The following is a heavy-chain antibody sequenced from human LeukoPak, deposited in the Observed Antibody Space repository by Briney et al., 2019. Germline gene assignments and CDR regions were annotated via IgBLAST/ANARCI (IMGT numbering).Heavy chain of an antibody. D-gene: IGHD1-26*01. CDR2: IYPGDSDT. CDR3: ARQSGWELTSEYYFDY. J-gene: IGHJ4*02. CDR1: GYSFTSYW. Sequence: GESLKISCKGSGYSFTSYWIGWVRQLPGKGLEWMGIIYPGDSDTRYSPSFQGQVTISADKSISTAYLQWSSLKASDTAMYYCARQSGWELTSEYYFDYWGQGTLVTVSS. V-gene: IGHV5-51*01.